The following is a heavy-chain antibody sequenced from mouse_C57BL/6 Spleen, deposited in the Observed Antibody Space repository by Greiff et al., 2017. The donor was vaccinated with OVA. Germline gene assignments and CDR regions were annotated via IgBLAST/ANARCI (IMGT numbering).Heavy chain of an antibody. CDR3: TTYIITTGDFDY. D-gene: IGHD1-1*01. CDR1: GFNIKDYY. Sequence: VQLQQSGAELVRPGASVKLSCTASGFNIKDYYMHWVKQRPEPGLEWIGRIDPEDGDTEYAPKFQGKATMTADTSSNTAYLQLSSLTSEDTAVYYCTTYIITTGDFDYWGQGTTLTVSS. J-gene: IGHJ2*01. V-gene: IGHV14-1*01. CDR2: IDPEDGDT.